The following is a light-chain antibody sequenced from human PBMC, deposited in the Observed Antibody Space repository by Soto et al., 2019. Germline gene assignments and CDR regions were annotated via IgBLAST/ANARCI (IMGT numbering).Light chain of an antibody. Sequence: EIVLTQSPGTLSLSPGERATLSCRASQSVSSSYLAWYQQKAGRAPRLLIYGASSRATGIPDRFSGSESGTDFTLTISRLEPEDFAVYYCQQYGSSGTFGQGTKVDIK. V-gene: IGKV3-20*01. CDR3: QQYGSSGT. J-gene: IGKJ1*01. CDR2: GAS. CDR1: QSVSSSY.